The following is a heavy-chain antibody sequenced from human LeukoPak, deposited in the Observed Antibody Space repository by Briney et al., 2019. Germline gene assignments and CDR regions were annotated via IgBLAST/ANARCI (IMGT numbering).Heavy chain of an antibody. Sequence: PSEALSLTCTVSGGSISSYYWRWIRQRPGKGREWIGYIYFSGSTNYNPSLKSRVTISVDTSKNQFSLKLSSVTAADTAVYYCERLYCSSTSCRGWFDPWGQATLVTASS. V-gene: IGHV4-59*01. J-gene: IGHJ5*02. CDR2: IYFSGST. D-gene: IGHD2-2*01. CDR3: ERLYCSSTSCRGWFDP. CDR1: GGSISSYY.